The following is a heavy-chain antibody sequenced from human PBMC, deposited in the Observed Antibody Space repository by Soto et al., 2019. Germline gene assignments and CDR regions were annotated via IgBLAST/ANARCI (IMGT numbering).Heavy chain of an antibody. D-gene: IGHD5-18*01. Sequence: EASVKVSCKASGYTFTSYGISWVRQAPGQGLEWMGWISAYNGNTNYAQKLQGRVTMTTDTSTSTAYMELRSLRSDDTAVYYCARARYSYGYVVYFDYWGQGTLVTVS. CDR1: GYTFTSYG. V-gene: IGHV1-18*01. CDR2: ISAYNGNT. CDR3: ARARYSYGYVVYFDY. J-gene: IGHJ4*02.